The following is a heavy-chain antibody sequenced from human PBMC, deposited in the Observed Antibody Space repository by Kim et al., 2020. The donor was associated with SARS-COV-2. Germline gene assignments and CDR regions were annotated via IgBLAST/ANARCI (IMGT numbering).Heavy chain of an antibody. CDR1: GGSISSYY. Sequence: SETLSLTCTVSGGSISSYYWSWIRQPPGKGLEWIGYIYYSGSTNYNPSLKSRVTISVDTSKNQFSLKLSSVTAADTAVYYCARDRGFAYSSGWYCPLFGGLPSVGSDACETYGMDVWGQGTTVTVSS. CDR3: ARDRGFAYSSGWYCPLFGGLPSVGSDACETYGMDV. CDR2: IYYSGST. V-gene: IGHV4-59*01. J-gene: IGHJ6*02. D-gene: IGHD6-19*01.